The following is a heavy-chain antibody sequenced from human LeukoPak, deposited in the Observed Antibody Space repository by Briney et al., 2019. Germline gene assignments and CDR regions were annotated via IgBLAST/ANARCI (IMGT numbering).Heavy chain of an antibody. CDR2: IYSGGSI. CDR1: GFTVSSNY. CDR3: ARVSDGYFDY. Sequence: GGSLRLSCAASGFTVSSNYMSWVRQAPGKGLEWVSVIYSGGSIYYADSVQGRITISGDNSKNTLYLQMNSLRAEDTAVYYCARVSDGYFDYWGQGTLVTVSS. D-gene: IGHD5-24*01. J-gene: IGHJ4*02. V-gene: IGHV3-53*05.